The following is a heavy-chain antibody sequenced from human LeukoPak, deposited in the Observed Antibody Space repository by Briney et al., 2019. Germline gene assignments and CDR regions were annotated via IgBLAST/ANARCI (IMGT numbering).Heavy chain of an antibody. CDR2: ISGNGANT. CDR3: WDFRGGY. Sequence: GGSLRLSCAASGFTFSSYSMNWVRQAPGKGLEWVSSISGNGANTYYADPVKGRFTISRDNSESTLHLQLNSLGAEDTAVYYCWDFRGGYWGQGTLVTVSS. J-gene: IGHJ4*02. CDR1: GFTFSSYS. D-gene: IGHD4-23*01. V-gene: IGHV3-23*01.